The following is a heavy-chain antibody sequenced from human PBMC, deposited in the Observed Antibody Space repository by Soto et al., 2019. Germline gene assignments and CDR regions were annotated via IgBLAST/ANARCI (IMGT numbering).Heavy chain of an antibody. CDR1: GYTFTSYA. V-gene: IGHV1-3*01. CDR2: INAGNGNT. D-gene: IGHD3-16*02. Sequence: ASVKVSCKASGYTFTSYAMHWVRQAPGQRLEWMGWINAGNGNTKYSQKFQGRVTITRDTSASTAYMELSSLRFEDTAVYYCARDLGGLYDYVWGSYRYSGYFDYWGQGTLVTVSS. J-gene: IGHJ4*02. CDR3: ARDLGGLYDYVWGSYRYSGYFDY.